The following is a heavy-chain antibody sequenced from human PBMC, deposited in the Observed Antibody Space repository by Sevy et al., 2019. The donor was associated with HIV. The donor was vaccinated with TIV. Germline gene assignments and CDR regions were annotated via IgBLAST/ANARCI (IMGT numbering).Heavy chain of an antibody. D-gene: IGHD2-2*01. CDR3: AGDRGFSSTSEYGMDV. J-gene: IGHJ6*02. CDR2: IIPNFGTA. Sequence: ASVKVSCKASGGTFSKYAITWVRQAPGQGLERMGGIIPNFGTANYAQKFQGRVTITADESTGTAYMELSSLRSEDTAVYYCAGDRGFSSTSEYGMDVWGQGTTVTVSS. CDR1: GGTFSKYA. V-gene: IGHV1-69*13.